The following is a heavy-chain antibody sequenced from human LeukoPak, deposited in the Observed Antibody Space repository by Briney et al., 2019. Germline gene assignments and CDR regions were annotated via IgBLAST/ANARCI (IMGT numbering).Heavy chain of an antibody. CDR1: GFTFSSYW. V-gene: IGHV3-74*01. CDR3: VRGARGMYYFDY. Sequence: GGSLRLSCAASGFTFSSYWMHWVRQAPGKGLVWVSRINTDGSSTYYADSVKGRFTISRDNAKNTLYLQMNSLRAEDTVVYYCVRGARGMYYFDYWGQGTLVTVSS. J-gene: IGHJ4*02. CDR2: INTDGSST. D-gene: IGHD3-16*01.